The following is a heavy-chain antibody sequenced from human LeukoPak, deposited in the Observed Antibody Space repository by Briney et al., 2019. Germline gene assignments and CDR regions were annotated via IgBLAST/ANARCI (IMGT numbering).Heavy chain of an antibody. J-gene: IGHJ4*02. V-gene: IGHV4-4*07. CDR3: ARLSRVCSGGSCYSFDY. CDR1: GGSISSHY. Sequence: SETLSLTCTVSGGSISSHYWSWIRQPAGKGLEWIGRIYTSGSTNYNPSLKSRVTMSVDTSKNQFSLKLSSVTAADTAVYYCARLSRVCSGGSCYSFDYWGQGTLVTVSS. D-gene: IGHD2-15*01. CDR2: IYTSGST.